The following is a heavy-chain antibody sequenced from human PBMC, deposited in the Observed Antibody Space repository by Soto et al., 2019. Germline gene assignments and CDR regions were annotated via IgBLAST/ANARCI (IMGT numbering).Heavy chain of an antibody. V-gene: IGHV3-48*03. D-gene: IGHD5-12*01. Sequence: XGSLRISGAASGFTFSNYDMNWVRQAPGKGLEWVSYIGSSGITIYYADSVKGRFTISRDNAKNSLYLRMDSLRVEDTAIYYCAREDLAKRMEVWGQGTTVTVS. CDR3: AREDLAKRMEV. CDR1: GFTFSNYD. CDR2: IGSSGITI. J-gene: IGHJ6*02.